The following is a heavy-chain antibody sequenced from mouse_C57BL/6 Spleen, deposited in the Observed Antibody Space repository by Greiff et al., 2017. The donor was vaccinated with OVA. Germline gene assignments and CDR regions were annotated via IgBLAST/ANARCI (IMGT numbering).Heavy chain of an antibody. V-gene: IGHV1-64*01. J-gene: IGHJ4*01. CDR2: IHPNSGST. D-gene: IGHD2-5*01. Sequence: QVQLQQPGAELVKPGASVKLSCKASGYTFTSYWMHWVKQRPGQGLEWIGMIHPNSGSTNYNEKFKSKATLTVDKSSSTAYMQLSSLTSEDSAVYYWARSPAYYSNYNAMDYWGQGTSVTVSS. CDR3: ARSPAYYSNYNAMDY. CDR1: GYTFTSYW.